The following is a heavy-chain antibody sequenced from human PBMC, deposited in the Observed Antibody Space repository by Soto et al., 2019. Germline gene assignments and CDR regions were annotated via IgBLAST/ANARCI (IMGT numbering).Heavy chain of an antibody. CDR2: ISYSAHST. CDR3: ARRGGSNGWGDFDS. V-gene: IGHV3-23*01. Sequence: EVQLWESGGGLVQPGGSLRLSCAASGFTFSRYAMNWVRQAPGKGLEWVSSISYSAHSTYYADSVKGLFTISRDNSKDTLYLQMNNLRAEDTAVYYCARRGGSNGWGDFDSCGQGTLVSVSS. J-gene: IGHJ4*02. CDR1: GFTFSRYA. D-gene: IGHD6-19*01.